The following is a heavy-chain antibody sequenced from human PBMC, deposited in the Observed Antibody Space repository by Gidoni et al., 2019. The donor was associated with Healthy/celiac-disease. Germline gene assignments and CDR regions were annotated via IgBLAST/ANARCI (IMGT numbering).Heavy chain of an antibody. J-gene: IGHJ6*02. V-gene: IGHV3-7*04. D-gene: IGHD5-12*01. CDR3: AGGPYGGYDLGINYYGMDV. CDR2: IKQDGSEK. Sequence: EVQLVESGGGLVQPGGSLRLSCAASGFTFSSYWMSWVRQAPGKGREWVANIKQDGSEKCYVGSVKGRINISKDNGKNSMFLEMNSLGAEGTGVYYWAGGPYGGYDLGINYYGMDVWGQGTTVTVSS. CDR1: GFTFSSYW.